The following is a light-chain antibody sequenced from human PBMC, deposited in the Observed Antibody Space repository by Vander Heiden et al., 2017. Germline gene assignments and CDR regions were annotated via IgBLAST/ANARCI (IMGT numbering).Light chain of an antibody. CDR2: DAS. CDR3: QQYSSESPT. V-gene: IGKV1-5*01. CDR1: QSITTW. J-gene: IGKJ1*01. Sequence: DIQITQSPSTLSASVGDRVTITCRASQSITTWLAWYQQKPGKAPKLLIYDASNLQSGVPSRFSGSGSGTDFSLTISSLQPDDFATYYCQQYSSESPTFGQGTKVEI.